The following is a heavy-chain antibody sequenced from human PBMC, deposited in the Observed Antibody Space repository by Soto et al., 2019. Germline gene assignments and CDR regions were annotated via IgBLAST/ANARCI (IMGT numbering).Heavy chain of an antibody. CDR3: AREVTMVRGVIGQDMDV. Sequence: GGSLRLSCAASGVTFSSYEMNWVRQAPGKGLEWVSYISSSGSTIYYADSVKGRFTISRDNAKNSLYLQMNGLRAEDTAVYYCAREVTMVRGVIGQDMDVWGQGTTVTVSS. CDR1: GVTFSSYE. CDR2: ISSSGSTI. J-gene: IGHJ6*02. V-gene: IGHV3-48*03. D-gene: IGHD3-10*01.